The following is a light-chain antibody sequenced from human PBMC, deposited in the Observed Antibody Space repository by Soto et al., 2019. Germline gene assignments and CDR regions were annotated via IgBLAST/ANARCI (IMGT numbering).Light chain of an antibody. CDR2: AAS. CDR1: QGISSY. V-gene: IGKV1-8*01. CDR3: QQYYSYPRT. J-gene: IGKJ1*01. Sequence: AIRMTQSPSSLSASTGDRATITCRASQGISSYLAWYQQKPGKAPKLLIYAASTWHSGVPSRFSGSGSGTDFTLTISCLQSEDFATYYCQQYYSYPRTFGQGTKVEIK.